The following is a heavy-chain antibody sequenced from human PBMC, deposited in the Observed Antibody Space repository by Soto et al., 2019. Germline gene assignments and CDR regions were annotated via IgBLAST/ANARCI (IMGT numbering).Heavy chain of an antibody. D-gene: IGHD3-10*01. J-gene: IGHJ5*02. Sequence: QPGGSLRLSCAASGFTFSSYAMSWVRQAPGKGLEWVSAISGSGGSTYYADSVKGRFTISRDNSKNTLYLQMNSLRAEDTAVYYCAKRPNYGSGSYDNWFDPWGQGTPVPVSS. CDR2: ISGSGGST. V-gene: IGHV3-23*01. CDR1: GFTFSSYA. CDR3: AKRPNYGSGSYDNWFDP.